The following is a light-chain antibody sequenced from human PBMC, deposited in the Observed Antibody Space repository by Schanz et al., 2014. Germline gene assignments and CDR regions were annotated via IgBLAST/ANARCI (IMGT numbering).Light chain of an antibody. V-gene: IGLV2-14*02. Sequence: QSALTQPASVSGSPGQSITISCTGTSSDVGSYKLVSWYQQHPGKAPKLMIYDVSNRPSGVSNRFSGSKSGNTASLTISGLQAEDEADYYCSSYTSSSTLRVFGGGTKVTVL. CDR1: SSDVGSYKL. J-gene: IGLJ2*01. CDR2: DVS. CDR3: SSYTSSSTLRV.